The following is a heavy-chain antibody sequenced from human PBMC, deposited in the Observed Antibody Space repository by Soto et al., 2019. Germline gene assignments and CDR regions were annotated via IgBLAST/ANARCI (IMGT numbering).Heavy chain of an antibody. CDR1: GFSFSDYY. CDR3: ARSVFP. J-gene: IGHJ5*02. V-gene: IGHV4-31*02. CDR2: IYYSGST. Sequence: SETLSLSCAASGFSFSDYYMSWIRQHPGKGLEWIGYIYYSGSTYYNPSLKSRVTISVDTSKNQFSLKLTSVTAADTAVYYCARSVFPWGQGTLVTVSS.